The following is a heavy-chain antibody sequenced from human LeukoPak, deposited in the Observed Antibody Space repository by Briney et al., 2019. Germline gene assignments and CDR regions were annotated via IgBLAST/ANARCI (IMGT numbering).Heavy chain of an antibody. CDR2: IQQDGSEK. Sequence: GGSLRLSCAASGFTFSSYAMSWVRQAPGKGLEWVANIQQDGSEKCYVDSLKGRFTISRDNAKNSLYLQMSSLRVEDTAVYYCASIGLYRSGRYYFDYWGQGTLVTVSS. J-gene: IGHJ4*02. CDR1: GFTFSSYA. D-gene: IGHD6-25*01. V-gene: IGHV3-7*01. CDR3: ASIGLYRSGRYYFDY.